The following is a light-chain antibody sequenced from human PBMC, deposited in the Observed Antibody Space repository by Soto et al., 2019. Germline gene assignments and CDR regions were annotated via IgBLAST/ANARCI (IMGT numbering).Light chain of an antibody. V-gene: IGKV3-11*01. Sequence: EVVLTQSPATLSVSPGERVTLSCRASQSVSTFLAWYQHKPGQAPWPLIYDTFKRATGVPDRFSGGGSGTDFTLTISSLEPEDFAVYYCQQRARWPMPFGQGTRLE. CDR2: DTF. CDR3: QQRARWPMP. CDR1: QSVSTF. J-gene: IGKJ5*01.